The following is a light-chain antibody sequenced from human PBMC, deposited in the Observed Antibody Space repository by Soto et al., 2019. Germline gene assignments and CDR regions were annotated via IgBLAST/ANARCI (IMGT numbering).Light chain of an antibody. CDR3: QQYSDWPPT. V-gene: IGKV3-20*01. CDR1: QSVSGTY. J-gene: IGKJ1*01. CDR2: GAS. Sequence: EIVLTQSPGTLSLSPGERATLSCRASQSVSGTYLAWYQQTPGQAPRLLIYGASSRATGIPDRFSGSGSGTDFTLTISRLEPEDFAVYYCQQYSDWPPTFGQGTKVEIK.